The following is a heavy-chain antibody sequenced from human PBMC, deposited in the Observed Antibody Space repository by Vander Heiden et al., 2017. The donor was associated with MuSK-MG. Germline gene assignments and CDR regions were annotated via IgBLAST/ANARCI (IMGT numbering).Heavy chain of an antibody. CDR1: GGSISNYY. CDR2: IYYSGGT. J-gene: IGHJ5*02. V-gene: IGHV4-59*01. CDR3: TKDVDNWFDP. Sequence: QVQLQESGPGLVKPSETLSLTCTVSGGSISNYYWNWIRQPPGKGLEWIGYIYYSGGTNYNPSLKSRVTISVDTSKNQFSLKMSSVTAADTAVYDCTKDVDNWFDPWGQGTMVTVSS.